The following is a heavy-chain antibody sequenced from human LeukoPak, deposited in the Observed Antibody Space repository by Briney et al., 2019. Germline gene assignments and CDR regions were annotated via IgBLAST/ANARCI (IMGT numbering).Heavy chain of an antibody. D-gene: IGHD6-25*01. J-gene: IGHJ3*02. CDR3: ARRSAAKDAFDI. CDR1: GFTFSSYE. Sequence: GGSLRLSCAASGFTFSSYEMNWVRQAPGKGLEWVSRINSDGGSTSYTDSVKGRFTISRDNAKNTLYLQMNSLRAEDTAVYYCARRSAAKDAFDIWGQGTKVTVSS. CDR2: INSDGGST. V-gene: IGHV3-74*01.